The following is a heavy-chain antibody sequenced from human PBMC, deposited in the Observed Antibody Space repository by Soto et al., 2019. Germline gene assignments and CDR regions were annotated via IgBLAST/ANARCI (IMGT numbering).Heavy chain of an antibody. CDR1: GGSISSYY. V-gene: IGHV4-59*08. D-gene: IGHD6-19*01. CDR2: IYYSGST. J-gene: IGHJ4*02. CDR3: ARQQSSSGWFYFDY. Sequence: PSETLSLTCTVSGGSISSYYWSWIRQPPGKGLEWIGYIYYSGSTNYNPSLKSRVTISVDTSKNQFSLKLSSVTAADTAVYYCARQQSSSGWFYFDYWGQGTLVTVSS.